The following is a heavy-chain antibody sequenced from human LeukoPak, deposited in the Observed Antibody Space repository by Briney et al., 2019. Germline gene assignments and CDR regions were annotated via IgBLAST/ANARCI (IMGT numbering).Heavy chain of an antibody. CDR2: IDWDDDK. Sequence: VSGPALVNPTQTVTLTCTFSGFSLSTSGMSVSWIRQTPGKALDWLARIDWDDDKYYTTSLKTRLSISKDTSKNQVVLTMTNMDPVDTATYYCARNIGVTYGGVIVYDYWGPGTLVIVSS. J-gene: IGHJ4*02. D-gene: IGHD3-16*02. CDR3: ARNIGVTYGGVIVYDY. CDR1: GFSLSTSGMS. V-gene: IGHV2-70*11.